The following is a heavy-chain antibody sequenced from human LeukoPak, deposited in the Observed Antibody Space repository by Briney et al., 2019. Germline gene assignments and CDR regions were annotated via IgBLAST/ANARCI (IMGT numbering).Heavy chain of an antibody. CDR3: AKSVGATGYFDY. CDR2: ISWNSGSI. CDR1: GFTFDDYA. V-gene: IGHV3-9*03. D-gene: IGHD1-26*01. J-gene: IGHJ4*02. Sequence: GGSLRLSCAASGFTFDDYAMHWVRQAPGKGLEWVSGISWNSGSIGYADSVKGRFTISRDNAKNSLYLQMNSLRAEDMALYYCAKSVGATGYFDYWGQGTLVTVS.